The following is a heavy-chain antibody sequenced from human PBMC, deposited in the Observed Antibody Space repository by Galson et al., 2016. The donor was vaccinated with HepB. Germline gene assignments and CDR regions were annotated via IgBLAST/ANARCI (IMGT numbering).Heavy chain of an antibody. CDR2: TFYRSRWNH. D-gene: IGHD1-1*01. Sequence: CAISGDSVSSNRVAWNWIRQSPSRGLEWLGRTFYRSRWNHDYAESVRNRMTIIPDTSRNQVTLQLRSATPEDTAVYYYAGDDLGDWRNHFYYGMDVWGQGTTVIVSS. V-gene: IGHV6-1*01. J-gene: IGHJ6*02. CDR1: GDSVSSNRVA. CDR3: AGDDLGDWRNHFYYGMDV.